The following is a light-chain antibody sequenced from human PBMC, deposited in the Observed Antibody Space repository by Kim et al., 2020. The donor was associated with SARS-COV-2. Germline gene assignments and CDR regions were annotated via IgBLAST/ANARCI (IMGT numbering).Light chain of an antibody. CDR3: QQYYTPPPT. Sequence: DIVMTQSPDSLAVSLGERATINCKSSQSVLYGSNNKHYLAWYQQKPGQPPKLLIFWASTRESGVPDRFSVSGSGTDFTLTITSLQAEDVAVYYCQQYYTPPPTFGGGTKVEIK. V-gene: IGKV4-1*01. J-gene: IGKJ4*02. CDR1: QSVLYGSNNKHY. CDR2: WAS.